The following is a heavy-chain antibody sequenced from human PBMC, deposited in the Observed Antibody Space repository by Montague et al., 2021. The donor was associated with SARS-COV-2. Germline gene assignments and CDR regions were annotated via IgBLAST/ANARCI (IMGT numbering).Heavy chain of an antibody. CDR1: GFTFRDYY. Sequence: SRSLSCAASGFTFRDYYMNWIRQAPGEGLEWVSSISSSGTTLYYASSVKGRFTISRDNAKNSLYLQMNSLRAEDTAVYYCARDLAVDYWGQGTLVTVSS. J-gene: IGHJ4*02. CDR2: ISSSGTTL. CDR3: ARDLAVDY. V-gene: IGHV3-11*01.